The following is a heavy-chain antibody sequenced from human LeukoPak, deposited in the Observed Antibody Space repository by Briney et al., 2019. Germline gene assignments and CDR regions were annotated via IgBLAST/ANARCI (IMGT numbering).Heavy chain of an antibody. CDR1: GGSISRSSFY. J-gene: IGHJ4*02. CDR2: IYYSGSI. D-gene: IGHD1-26*01. Sequence: PSETLSLTCTVSGGSISRSSFYWGWIRQPPGKGLEWIGSIYYSGSISYNPSLKSRVTISVDTSKNQFSLKLSSVTAVDTAVYFCAGHVGYFDYWGQGTLVTVSS. V-gene: IGHV4-39*01. CDR3: AGHVGYFDY.